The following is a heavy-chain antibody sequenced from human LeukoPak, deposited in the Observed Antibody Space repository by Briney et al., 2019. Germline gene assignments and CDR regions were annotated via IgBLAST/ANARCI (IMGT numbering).Heavy chain of an antibody. J-gene: IGHJ4*02. D-gene: IGHD3-3*01. CDR1: GGTFSSYA. CDR3: ARASPYYDYFDY. Sequence: WASVKVSCKASGGTFSSYAISWVRQAPGQGLEWMGGIIPIFGTANYAQKFQGRVTITADESTSTAYMELSSLRSEDTAVYYCARASPYYDYFDYRGQGTLVTVSS. V-gene: IGHV1-69*13. CDR2: IIPIFGTA.